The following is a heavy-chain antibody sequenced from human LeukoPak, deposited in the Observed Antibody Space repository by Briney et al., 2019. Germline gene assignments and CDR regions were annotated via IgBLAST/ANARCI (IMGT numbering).Heavy chain of an antibody. Sequence: ASVKVSCKASGYTFTGYYMHWVRQAPGQGLEGMGWINPNSGGTNYAQKFQGRVTMTRDTSISTAFMELSRLRSDDTAVYYCARGEYSSYYMDVWGKGTTVTVS. J-gene: IGHJ6*03. CDR1: GYTFTGYY. V-gene: IGHV1-2*02. CDR3: ARGEYSSYYMDV. CDR2: INPNSGGT. D-gene: IGHD5-18*01.